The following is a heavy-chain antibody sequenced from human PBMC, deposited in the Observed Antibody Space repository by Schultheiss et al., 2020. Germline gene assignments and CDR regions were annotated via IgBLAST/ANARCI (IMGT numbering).Heavy chain of an antibody. CDR3: ARVGVPFGRDI. D-gene: IGHD3-10*01. J-gene: IGHJ3*02. V-gene: IGHV4-59*08. CDR1: GGSISSYY. Sequence: SETLSLTCTVSGGSISSYYWSWVRQPPGKGLEWIGYIYYSGSTYYNPSLKSRVTISVDTSTHQFSLKLSSVTAADTAVYYCARVGVPFGRDIWGQGTMVTVSS. CDR2: IYYSGST.